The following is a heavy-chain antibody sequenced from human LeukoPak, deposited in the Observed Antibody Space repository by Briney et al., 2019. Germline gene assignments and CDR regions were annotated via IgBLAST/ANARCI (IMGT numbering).Heavy chain of an antibody. CDR3: ARHRNARLFVNSMAFDI. Sequence: PSETLSLTCAVYGGSFSGYYWSWIRQPPGKGLEWIGEINHSGSTNYNPSLKSRVTISVDTYKNQFSLKLSSVTAADTAVYYCARHRNARLFVNSMAFDIWGQGTMVTVSS. CDR2: INHSGST. J-gene: IGHJ3*02. V-gene: IGHV4-34*01. D-gene: IGHD3-22*01. CDR1: GGSFSGYY.